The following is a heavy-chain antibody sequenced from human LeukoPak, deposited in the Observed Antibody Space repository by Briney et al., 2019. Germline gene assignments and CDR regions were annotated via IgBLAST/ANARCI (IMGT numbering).Heavy chain of an antibody. CDR3: AKEFHRVHDAFDA. J-gene: IGHJ3*01. Sequence: GWSLRLSCAASGFSFSSESMHWVRQAPGKGLEWVAVISSDSSIKYSADSVKGRFTISRDNSKSTVYLQMNSLTPEDTAVYHCAKEFHRVHDAFDAWGHGTMVTVSS. V-gene: IGHV3-30*18. CDR1: GFSFSSES. CDR2: ISSDSSIK. D-gene: IGHD3-10*01.